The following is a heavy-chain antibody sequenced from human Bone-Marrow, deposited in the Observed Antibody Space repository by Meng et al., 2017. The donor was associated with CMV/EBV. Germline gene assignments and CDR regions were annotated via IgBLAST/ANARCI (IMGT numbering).Heavy chain of an antibody. J-gene: IGHJ4*02. CDR2: IIPIFGTA. V-gene: IGHV1-69*12. CDR1: GGTFSSYA. CDR3: ARAGGGSYPFDY. Sequence: QVQLVQSGAEGKKTGSSVKGSGKASGGTFSSYAISWVRQAPGQGLEWMGGIIPIFGTANYAQKFQGRVTITADESTSTAYMELSSLRSEDTAVYYCARAGGGSYPFDYWGQGTLVTVSS. D-gene: IGHD1-26*01.